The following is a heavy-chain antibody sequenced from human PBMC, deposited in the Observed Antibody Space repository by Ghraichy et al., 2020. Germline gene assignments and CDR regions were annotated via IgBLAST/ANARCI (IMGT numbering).Heavy chain of an antibody. D-gene: IGHD3-10*01. CDR2: IYWDDEK. CDR3: AHRLGGSENPDGIFDY. Sequence: SGPTLVKPTQTLTLTCSLSGVSLSTSGVGVGWIRQSPGKAPEWLALIYWDDEKRYSPSLESRLTITKDASKNQVVLTMTNMDPVDTATYYCAHRLGGSENPDGIFDYWGQGTLVTVSS. J-gene: IGHJ4*02. V-gene: IGHV2-5*02. CDR1: GVSLSTSGVG.